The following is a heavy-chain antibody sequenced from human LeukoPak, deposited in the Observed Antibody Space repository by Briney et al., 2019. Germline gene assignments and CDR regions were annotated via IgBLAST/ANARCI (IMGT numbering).Heavy chain of an antibody. Sequence: ASVKVSCKASGYTFTGYFVHWVRQAPGQGLQRMGWINPNTGGTNYAQKFQGRVTFTRDTSKSTAYMELSSLRSEDTAVYFCARGASRSFDYWGQGTLVTVSS. V-gene: IGHV1-2*02. CDR3: ARGASRSFDY. J-gene: IGHJ4*02. CDR2: INPNTGGT. CDR1: GYTFTGYF.